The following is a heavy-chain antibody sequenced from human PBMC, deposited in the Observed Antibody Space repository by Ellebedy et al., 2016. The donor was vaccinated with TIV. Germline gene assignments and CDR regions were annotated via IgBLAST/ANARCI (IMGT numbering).Heavy chain of an antibody. CDR1: GFTFSSYS. CDR3: ATPDSSYYYYYGMDV. Sequence: GESLKISCAASGFTFSSYSMNWVRQAPGKGLEWVAVISYDGSNKYYADSVKGRFTISRDNSKNTLYLQMNSLRAEDTAVYYCATPDSSYYYYYGMDVWGQGTTVTVSS. J-gene: IGHJ6*02. CDR2: ISYDGSNK. V-gene: IGHV3-30*03. D-gene: IGHD5-18*01.